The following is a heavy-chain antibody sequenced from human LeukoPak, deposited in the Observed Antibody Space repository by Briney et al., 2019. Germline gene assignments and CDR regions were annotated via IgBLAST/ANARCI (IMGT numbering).Heavy chain of an antibody. J-gene: IGHJ4*02. CDR2: HFASNK. Sequence: SGGSLRLSCVTSGFIFSSYGIHWVRQAPGKGLEWVAWHFASNKYYAESVRGRFTMSRDNSKSTLYLQMDSLRVEDTAVYYCASSGSYRFDYWGQGTLVTVSS. V-gene: IGHV3-33*01. D-gene: IGHD1-26*01. CDR1: GFIFSSYG. CDR3: ASSGSYRFDY.